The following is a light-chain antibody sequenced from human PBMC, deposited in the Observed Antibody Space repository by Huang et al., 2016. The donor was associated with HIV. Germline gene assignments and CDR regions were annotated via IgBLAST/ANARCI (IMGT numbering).Light chain of an antibody. CDR1: QSVLYSSNNKNY. V-gene: IGKV4-1*01. Sequence: DIVMTQSPDSLAVSLGERAIINCKSSQSVLYSSNNKNYLAWFQQKPGQPPKLLIYWASTRESGVPDRVSGSGSGTDFTLTISSLQAEDVAVYYCQQFYITPYTFGQGTTLQIK. CDR3: QQFYITPYT. J-gene: IGKJ2*01. CDR2: WAS.